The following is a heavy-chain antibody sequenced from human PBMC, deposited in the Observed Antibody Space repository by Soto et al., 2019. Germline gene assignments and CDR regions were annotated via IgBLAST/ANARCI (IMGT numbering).Heavy chain of an antibody. Sequence: QVQLVQSGAEVKKPGSSVKVSCKASGGTFSSYAISWVRQAPGQGLEWMGGIIPILGTANDAQKFQGRVTITADESTSTAYMELSSLISEDTAVYYCASSAMDHYYYGMDVWGQGTTVTVSS. V-gene: IGHV1-69*12. D-gene: IGHD5-18*01. CDR2: IIPILGTA. CDR1: GGTFSSYA. CDR3: ASSAMDHYYYGMDV. J-gene: IGHJ6*02.